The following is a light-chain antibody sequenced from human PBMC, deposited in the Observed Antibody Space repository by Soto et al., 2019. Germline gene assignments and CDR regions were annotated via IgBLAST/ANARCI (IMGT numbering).Light chain of an antibody. V-gene: IGKV1-39*01. Sequence: DIHMTQSPSSLSASVGDIFTITCRASQTIYSYLSWYQQKPVKAPKLLISGAFSLQSGVPSSFSGSGSGKDFTLTITSLQPEDFATYYCQQSYGSLQISFGHGTRLEIK. CDR2: GAF. CDR3: QQSYGSLQIS. J-gene: IGKJ5*01. CDR1: QTIYSY.